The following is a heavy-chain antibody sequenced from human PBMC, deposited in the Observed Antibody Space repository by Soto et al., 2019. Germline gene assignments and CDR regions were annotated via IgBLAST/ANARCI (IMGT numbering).Heavy chain of an antibody. CDR1: GFSFSSYA. CDR3: EQESDSFDS. V-gene: IGHV3-30*18. CDR2: ISYDGSDK. Sequence: QVQLVESGGGVVQPGRSLRLSCADSGFSFSSYAMHWVRQAPGKGLEWVAFISYDGSDKFYADSVKGRFTISRDNSKNTLYLQMNSLRAEDTAVYYCEQESDSFDSWGQGTMVTVS. J-gene: IGHJ3*02.